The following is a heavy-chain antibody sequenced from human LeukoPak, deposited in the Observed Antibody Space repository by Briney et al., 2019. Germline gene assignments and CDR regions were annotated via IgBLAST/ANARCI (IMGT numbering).Heavy chain of an antibody. D-gene: IGHD3-3*01. CDR3: ARGSDPPSDYYYYYMDV. Sequence: SETLSLTCGVSGGSISSNNWWSWVRQPPGQGLEWIGEIYHSGSANYNPSLKSRVTISVDTSKNQFSLKLTSVTAADTAVYYCARGSDPPSDYYYYYMDVWGKGTTVTISS. J-gene: IGHJ6*03. V-gene: IGHV4-4*02. CDR2: IYHSGSA. CDR1: GGSISSNNW.